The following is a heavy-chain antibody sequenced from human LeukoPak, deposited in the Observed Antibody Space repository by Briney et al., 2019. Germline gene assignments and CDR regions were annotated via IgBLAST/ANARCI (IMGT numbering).Heavy chain of an antibody. CDR1: GGTFSSYS. J-gene: IGHJ4*02. D-gene: IGHD3-22*01. V-gene: IGHV1-69*13. CDR2: IIPIFGTA. CDR3: AREWDYDSSGYYYNY. Sequence: ASVKVSCKASGGTFSSYSISWVRQAPGQGLEWTGGIIPIFGTANYAQKFQGRVSITADESASTAYMELSSLRSEDTAVYYCAREWDYDSSGYYYNYWGQGTLVTVSS.